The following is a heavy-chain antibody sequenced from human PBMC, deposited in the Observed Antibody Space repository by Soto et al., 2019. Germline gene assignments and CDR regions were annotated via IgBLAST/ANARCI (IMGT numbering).Heavy chain of an antibody. CDR1: GFTFSDYY. V-gene: IGHV3-11*01. D-gene: IGHD1-7*01. J-gene: IGHJ6*03. CDR2: ISSSGSTI. Sequence: GGSLRLSCAASGFTFSDYYMSWIRQAPGKGLEWVSYISSSGSTIYYADSVKGRFTISRDNAKNSLYLQMNSLRAEDTAVYYCARDGLELPYYYYYYYMDVWGKGTTVTVSS. CDR3: ARDGLELPYYYYYYYMDV.